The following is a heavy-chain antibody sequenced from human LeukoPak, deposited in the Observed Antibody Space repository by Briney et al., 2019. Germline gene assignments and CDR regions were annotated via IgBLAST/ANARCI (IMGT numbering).Heavy chain of an antibody. CDR3: AKDLMAAAVSYYFDY. CDR1: GFTFSSYA. D-gene: IGHD6-13*01. V-gene: IGHV3-23*01. CDR2: ISGSGGST. Sequence: GGPLRLSCAASGFTFSSYAMSWVRQAPGKGLEWVSAISGSGGSTYYADSVKGRFTISRDNSKNTLYLQMNSLRAEDTAVYYCAKDLMAAAVSYYFDYWGQGTLVTVSS. J-gene: IGHJ4*02.